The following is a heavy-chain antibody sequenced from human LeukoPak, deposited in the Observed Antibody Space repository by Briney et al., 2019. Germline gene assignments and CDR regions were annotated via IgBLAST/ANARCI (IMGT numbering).Heavy chain of an antibody. CDR3: ARDLGYCSSTSCYNWFGP. V-gene: IGHV4-59*01. J-gene: IGHJ5*02. Sequence: PSETLSFTCTVSGGSISSYYWSWIRQPPGKGLEWIGYIYYSGNTNYNPSLKSRVTMSVDTSKNQFSLKLSSVTAADTAVYYCARDLGYCSSTSCYNWFGPWGQGSLVTVSS. CDR2: IYYSGNT. D-gene: IGHD2-2*01. CDR1: GGSISSYY.